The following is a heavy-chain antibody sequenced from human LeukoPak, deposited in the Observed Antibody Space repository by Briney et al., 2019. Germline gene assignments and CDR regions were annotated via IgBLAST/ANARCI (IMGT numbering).Heavy chain of an antibody. D-gene: IGHD2-2*01. J-gene: IGHJ4*02. CDR2: INTNTGNP. Sequence: ASVKVSCKASGYTFTSYAMNWVRQAPGQGLEWMGWINTNTGNPTYAQGFTGRFVFSLDASVSTAYLQISSLKAEDTAVYYCASGSMGFRCSLCLDYWGQGTLVTVSS. CDR1: GYTFTSYA. CDR3: ASGSMGFRCSLCLDY. V-gene: IGHV7-4-1*02.